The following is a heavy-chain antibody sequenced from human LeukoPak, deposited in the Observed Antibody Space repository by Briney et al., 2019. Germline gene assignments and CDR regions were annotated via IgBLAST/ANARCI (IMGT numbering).Heavy chain of an antibody. CDR1: GGSISSYY. CDR3: ARGHYDFWSGPESYYYYYMDV. Sequence: PSETLSLTCTVSGGSISSYYWSWIRQPAGKGLEWIGRIYTSGSTNYNPSLKSRVTMSVDTSKSQFSLKLSSVTAADTAVYYCARGHYDFWSGPESYYYYYMDVWGKGTTVTVS. J-gene: IGHJ6*03. V-gene: IGHV4-4*07. D-gene: IGHD3-3*01. CDR2: IYTSGST.